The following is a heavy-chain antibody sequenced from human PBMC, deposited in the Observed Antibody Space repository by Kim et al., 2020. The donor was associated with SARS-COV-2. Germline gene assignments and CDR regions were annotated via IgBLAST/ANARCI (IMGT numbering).Heavy chain of an antibody. V-gene: IGHV1-46*01. Sequence: QKFTGRVTMTRDTSTSTVYMELSSLRSEDTAVYYCARDLVVVPAASGFDYWGQGTLVTVSS. J-gene: IGHJ4*02. D-gene: IGHD2-2*01. CDR3: ARDLVVVPAASGFDY.